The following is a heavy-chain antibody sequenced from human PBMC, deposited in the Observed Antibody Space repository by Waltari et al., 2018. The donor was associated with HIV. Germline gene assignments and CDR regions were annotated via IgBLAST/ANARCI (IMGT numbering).Heavy chain of an antibody. CDR1: GFTLSSNW. CDR3: VREGLLTFPDACDI. Sequence: EVQLVESGGGLVQPGGSLKLSCEASGFTLSSNWMHWVRQAPGKGLVWVSRVKRDGITTSYADTVKGRFTMSRDSAKNTVYLQMNNVRAEDTALYYCVREGLLTFPDACDIWGQGTMVTVSS. D-gene: IGHD2-21*02. V-gene: IGHV3-74*01. CDR2: VKRDGITT. J-gene: IGHJ3*02.